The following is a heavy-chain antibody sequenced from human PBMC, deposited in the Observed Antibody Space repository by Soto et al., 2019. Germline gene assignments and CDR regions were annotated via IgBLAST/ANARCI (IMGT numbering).Heavy chain of an antibody. V-gene: IGHV1-2*04. Sequence: GASVKVSCKASGYTFTGYYMHWVRQAPGQGLEWMGWINPNSGGTNYAQKFQGWVTMTRDTSISTAYMELSRLRSDDTAVFYFAASASSIAVAGYYMDFWGKGTTVTVSS. CDR3: AASASSIAVAGYYMDF. J-gene: IGHJ6*03. D-gene: IGHD6-19*01. CDR1: GYTFTGYY. CDR2: INPNSGGT.